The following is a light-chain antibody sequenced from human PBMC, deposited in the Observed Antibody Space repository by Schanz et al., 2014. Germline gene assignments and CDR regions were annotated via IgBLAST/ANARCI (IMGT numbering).Light chain of an antibody. CDR3: QQSYTAPYT. Sequence: DIQMTQSPSSLSASVGDRVTITCRASQSISTYLNWYQQKPGKAPKLLIYDASNLETGVPSRFSGSGSGTDFTFTISSLRPDDLATYYCQQSYTAPYTFGQGTKLEIK. V-gene: IGKV1-39*01. CDR1: QSISTY. CDR2: DAS. J-gene: IGKJ2*01.